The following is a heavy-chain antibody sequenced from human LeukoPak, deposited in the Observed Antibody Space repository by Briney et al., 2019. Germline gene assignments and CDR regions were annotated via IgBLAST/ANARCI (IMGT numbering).Heavy chain of an antibody. J-gene: IGHJ4*02. CDR3: ARLDNARGAFDY. Sequence: SSETLSLTCTVSGDSISSYYWSWIRQPPGKGLEWIGYIYYSGSTNYNPSLKSRVTISVDTSKNQFSLKLSPVTAADTAVYYCARLDNARGAFDYWGQGTLVTVSS. V-gene: IGHV4-59*01. D-gene: IGHD2-2*03. CDR2: IYYSGST. CDR1: GDSISSYY.